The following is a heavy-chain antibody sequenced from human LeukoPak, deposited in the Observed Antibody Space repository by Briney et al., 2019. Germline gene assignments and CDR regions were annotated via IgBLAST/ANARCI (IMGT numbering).Heavy chain of an antibody. D-gene: IGHD3-10*01. V-gene: IGHV1-69*06. J-gene: IGHJ4*02. CDR3: ARDSLGSGSSPFDY. CDR1: GYTFTSYY. Sequence: ASVKVSCKASGYTFTSYYMHWVRQAPGQGLEWMGGIIPIFGTANYAQKFQGRVTITADKSTSTAYMELSSLRSEDTAVYYCARDSLGSGSSPFDYWGQGTLVTVSS. CDR2: IIPIFGTA.